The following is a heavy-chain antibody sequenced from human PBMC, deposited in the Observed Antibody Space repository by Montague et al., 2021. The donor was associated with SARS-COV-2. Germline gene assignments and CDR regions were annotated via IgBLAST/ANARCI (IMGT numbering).Heavy chain of an antibody. CDR2: IYTSGST. CDR3: ARDGGVGDSGSNTWSYYHSGMDV. J-gene: IGHJ6*02. V-gene: IGHV4-61*02. Sequence: TLSLTCTVSGGSISSGRYYWSWIRQPAGKGLEWIGRIYTSGSTNHNPSLKSRVTISVDTSKNQFSLKLSSVTAADTAVYYCARDGGVGDSGSNTWSYYHSGMDVWGQGTTVTVSS. D-gene: IGHD3-22*01. CDR1: GGSISSGRYY.